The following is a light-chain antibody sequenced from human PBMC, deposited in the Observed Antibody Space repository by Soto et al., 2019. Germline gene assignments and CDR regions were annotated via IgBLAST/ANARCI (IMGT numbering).Light chain of an antibody. J-gene: IGKJ4*01. CDR1: QSVSSY. Sequence: EIVLTQSPATLSLSPGERATLSCRASQSVSSYLAWYQQQPGQAPRLLIYDAFNRATGIPARFSGSGSGTDFTLTISGLEHEDFAVYYCQQRSNWPRGTFGGGTKVEIK. CDR2: DAF. CDR3: QQRSNWPRGT. V-gene: IGKV3-11*01.